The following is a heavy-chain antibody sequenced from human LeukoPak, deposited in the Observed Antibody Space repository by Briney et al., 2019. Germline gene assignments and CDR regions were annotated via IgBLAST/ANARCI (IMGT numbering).Heavy chain of an antibody. Sequence: SETLSLTCTVSGGSISSSSYYWGWIRQPPGKGLEWIGSIYYSGSTYYNPSLKSRVTISVDTSKNQFSLKLSSVTAADTAVYYCARGSSIFGVVITSVFDYWGQGTLVTVSS. CDR1: GGSISSSSYY. CDR2: IYYSGST. J-gene: IGHJ4*02. CDR3: ARGSSIFGVVITSVFDY. V-gene: IGHV4-39*07. D-gene: IGHD3-3*01.